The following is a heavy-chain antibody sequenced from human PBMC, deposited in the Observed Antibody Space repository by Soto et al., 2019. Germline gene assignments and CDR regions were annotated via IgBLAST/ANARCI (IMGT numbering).Heavy chain of an antibody. Sequence: EVQVLESGGGLVQPGGSLRLSCAATGFTFSDFAMSWVRQAPGKGLEGVSRIYGGGNGPHYADSVKGRVTISRDNSKNTLYLQMNSLRAADTAVYYCAKMEGMDPWAYSFDYWGQGTLVTVSS. CDR3: AKMEGMDPWAYSFDY. CDR1: GFTFSDFA. J-gene: IGHJ4*02. CDR2: IYGGGNGP. D-gene: IGHD2-2*03. V-gene: IGHV3-23*01.